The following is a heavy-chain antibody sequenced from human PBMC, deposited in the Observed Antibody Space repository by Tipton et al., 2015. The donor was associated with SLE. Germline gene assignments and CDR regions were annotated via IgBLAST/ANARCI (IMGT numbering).Heavy chain of an antibody. CDR1: GFSFSGYG. V-gene: IGHV3-30*02. D-gene: IGHD3-3*01. Sequence: SLRLSCVASGFSFSGYGMHWVRQPPGKGLEWVTFIENNGNNKYYADAVRGRFTISRDNSKNMVYLQMNFLRPEDTAVYYCAKGGPFGDFWGQGTLVTVSS. J-gene: IGHJ4*02. CDR2: IENNGNNK. CDR3: AKGGPFGDF.